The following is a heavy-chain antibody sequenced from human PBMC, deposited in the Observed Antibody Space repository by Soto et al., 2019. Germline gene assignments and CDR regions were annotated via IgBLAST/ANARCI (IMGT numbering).Heavy chain of an antibody. D-gene: IGHD5-12*01. V-gene: IGHV1-46*01. Sequence: QVQLVQSGAEVKKPGASVKVSSKASGYTFTSYYMHWVRQAPGQGLEWMGIINPSGGSTSYAQKFQGRVTMTRDTSTSTVYMELSSLRSEDSAVYYCATGGRNSGYDYYYYGMDVWGQGTTVTVSS. CDR3: ATGGRNSGYDYYYYGMDV. CDR2: INPSGGST. CDR1: GYTFTSYY. J-gene: IGHJ6*02.